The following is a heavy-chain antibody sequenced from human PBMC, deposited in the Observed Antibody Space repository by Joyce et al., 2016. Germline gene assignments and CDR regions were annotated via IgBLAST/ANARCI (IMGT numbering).Heavy chain of an antibody. D-gene: IGHD6-13*01. Sequence: EVYLVESGGGLVQPGGSLRLSCAASGFSFRYFWMDWVRQAPGKGLEWVAQINEDGSEKNYMDSLRGRFTISRDNAKNSVDLQINSLRVEDTAGDYCTRGSGTDWFDPWGQGTLVTVSS. V-gene: IGHV3-7*03. CDR3: TRGSGTDWFDP. CDR1: GFSFRYFW. J-gene: IGHJ5*02. CDR2: INEDGSEK.